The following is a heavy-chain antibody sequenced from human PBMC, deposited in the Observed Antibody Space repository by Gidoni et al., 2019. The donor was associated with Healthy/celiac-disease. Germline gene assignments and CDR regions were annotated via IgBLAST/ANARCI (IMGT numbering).Heavy chain of an antibody. Sequence: EVQLVESGGGLVQPGGCMRLACAASGFTFCSSSMNWVRKAPGKGLEWFSDLSSSSSTIYYADSVKGRFTISRENAKNSLYLQVNSLRDEETAVYYCASAYGGNSWGQGTLVTVSS. J-gene: IGHJ4*02. CDR3: ASAYGGNS. V-gene: IGHV3-48*02. D-gene: IGHD4-17*01. CDR2: LSSSSSTI. CDR1: GFTFCSSS.